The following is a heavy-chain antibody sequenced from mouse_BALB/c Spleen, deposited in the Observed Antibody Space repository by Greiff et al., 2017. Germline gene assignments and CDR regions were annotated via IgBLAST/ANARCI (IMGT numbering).Heavy chain of an antibody. CDR2: INSNGGST. CDR3: ARAPSYGNYFYYAMDY. Sequence: EVHLVESGGGLVQPGGSLKLSCAASGFTFSSYGMSWVRQTPDKRLELVATINSNGGSTYYPDSVKGRFTISRDNAKNTLYLQMSSLKSEDTAMYYCARAPSYGNYFYYAMDYWGQGTSVTVSS. V-gene: IGHV5-6-3*01. J-gene: IGHJ4*01. CDR1: GFTFSSYG. D-gene: IGHD2-10*02.